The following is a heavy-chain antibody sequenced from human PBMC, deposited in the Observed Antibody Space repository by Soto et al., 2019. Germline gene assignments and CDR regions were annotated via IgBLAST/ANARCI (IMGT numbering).Heavy chain of an antibody. D-gene: IGHD6-19*01. CDR2: ISTSSDYL. J-gene: IGHJ4*02. Sequence: PGGSLRLSCAASGFTFSSYSMNWVRQAPGRGLEWVSSISTSSDYLYYADSVKGRFTISRDNAKNSLYLQMNSLRAEDTAVYYCARDSLGRQTAGMVDYWGQGTLVTVSS. CDR1: GFTFSSYS. V-gene: IGHV3-21*01. CDR3: ARDSLGRQTAGMVDY.